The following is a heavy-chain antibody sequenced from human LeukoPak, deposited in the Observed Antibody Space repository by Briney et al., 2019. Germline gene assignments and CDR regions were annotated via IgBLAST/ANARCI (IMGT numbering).Heavy chain of an antibody. CDR2: IFPSGGEI. J-gene: IGHJ6*03. CDR3: ATDLFDYMDV. V-gene: IGHV3-23*01. Sequence: GGSLRLSCAASGFTFSTFAMIWVRQPPGKGLEWVSSIFPSGGEIHYADSVRGRFTISRDNSKSTLSLQMNSLRAEDTAVYYCATDLFDYMDVWGKGTTVTVSS. CDR1: GFTFSTFA. D-gene: IGHD2-21*01.